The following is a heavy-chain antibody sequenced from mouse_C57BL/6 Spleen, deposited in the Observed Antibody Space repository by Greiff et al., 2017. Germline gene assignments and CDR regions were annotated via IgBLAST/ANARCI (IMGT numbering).Heavy chain of an antibody. CDR1: GYTFTSYW. Sequence: QVQLQQPGAELVKPGASVKLSCKASGYTFTSYWMHWVKQRPGRGLEWIRRIDPNSGGTKYNEKFKSKATLTVDKPSSTAYMQLSSLTSEDSAVYYCARDTTAPYFDYWGQGTTLTVSS. J-gene: IGHJ2*01. CDR3: ARDTTAPYFDY. D-gene: IGHD1-2*01. CDR2: IDPNSGGT. V-gene: IGHV1-72*01.